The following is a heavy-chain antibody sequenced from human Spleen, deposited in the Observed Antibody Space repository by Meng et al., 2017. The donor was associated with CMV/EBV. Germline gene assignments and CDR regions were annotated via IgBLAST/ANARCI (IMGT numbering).Heavy chain of an antibody. J-gene: IGHJ4*02. D-gene: IGHD2-15*01. CDR1: GFSLSTSGVG. V-gene: IGHV2-5*01. CDR3: AHSVVVAAMVYYFDY. Sequence: GFSLSTSGVGVGWIRQPTGKALEGLALIYWNDDKRYSPSLKSRLTINKDTSKNQVVLTMTNMDPVDTATYYCAHSVVVAAMVYYFDYWGQGTLVTVSS. CDR2: IYWNDDK.